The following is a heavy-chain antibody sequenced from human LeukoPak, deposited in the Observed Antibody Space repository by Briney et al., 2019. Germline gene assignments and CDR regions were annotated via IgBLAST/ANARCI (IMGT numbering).Heavy chain of an antibody. J-gene: IGHJ4*02. D-gene: IGHD1-26*01. Sequence: GGSLRLSCAPSGFTFSSYGMHWVRRAPGKGLEWVAFIRYDGSDKHYADSVQGRFTISRDNSRDTLYLQMNSLTTEDTAVYYCAKDLELAPFDYWGPGTLVTVSS. V-gene: IGHV3-30*02. CDR3: AKDLELAPFDY. CDR1: GFTFSSYG. CDR2: IRYDGSDK.